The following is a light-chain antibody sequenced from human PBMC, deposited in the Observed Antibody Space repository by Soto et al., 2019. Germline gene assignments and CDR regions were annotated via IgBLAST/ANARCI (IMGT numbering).Light chain of an antibody. CDR2: GAS. J-gene: IGKJ2*01. CDR3: QHYGSSPPYT. V-gene: IGKV3-20*01. Sequence: ELVLTQSPGTLSLSPGERATVSCRASQTISRNYLVWYQKKPGQAPRLLIYGASTRATGIPDRFTGSGSGTDFTLTITRLEAEDSAVYYCQHYGSSPPYTFGQGTKLKIK. CDR1: QTISRNY.